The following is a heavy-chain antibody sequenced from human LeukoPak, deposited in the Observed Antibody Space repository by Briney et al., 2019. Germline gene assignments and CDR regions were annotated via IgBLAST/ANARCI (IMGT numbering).Heavy chain of an antibody. Sequence: PGGSLRLSCAASGFTFSSYAMSWVRQAPGKGLEWVSAISGSGGSTYYADSVKGRFTISRDNSKNTLYLQMNSLRAEDTAVYYCAKIAGGWFGELLSHYYFDCWGQGTLVTVSS. D-gene: IGHD3-10*01. J-gene: IGHJ4*02. CDR2: ISGSGGST. V-gene: IGHV3-23*01. CDR1: GFTFSSYA. CDR3: AKIAGGWFGELLSHYYFDC.